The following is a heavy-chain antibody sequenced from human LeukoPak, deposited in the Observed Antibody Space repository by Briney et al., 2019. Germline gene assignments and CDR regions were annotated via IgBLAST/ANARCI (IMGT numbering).Heavy chain of an antibody. CDR3: ARDLTAYSSGWYLGWFDP. CDR2: IYTSGST. D-gene: IGHD6-19*01. CDR1: GGSISSGSYY. V-gene: IGHV4-61*02. J-gene: IGHJ5*02. Sequence: SQTLSLTCTVSGGSISSGSYYWSWIRQPAGKGLEWIGRIYTSGSTNYNPSLKSRVTISVDTSKNQFSLKLSSVTAAATAVYYCARDLTAYSSGWYLGWFDPWGQGTLVTVSS.